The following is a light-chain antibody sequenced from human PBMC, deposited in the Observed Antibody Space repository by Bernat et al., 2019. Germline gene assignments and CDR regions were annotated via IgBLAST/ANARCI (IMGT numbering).Light chain of an antibody. CDR2: ANN. J-gene: IGLJ3*02. Sequence: QSVLTQPPSASGTPGQRVTISCSGSSSNIGSNVVSWYQQLPGTAPKLLIYANNQRPSGVPDRFSGSKSGTSASLAISGLQSEVEADYYCAAWDDSLNAWVFGGGTQLTVL. V-gene: IGLV1-44*01. CDR3: AAWDDSLNAWV. CDR1: SSNIGSNV.